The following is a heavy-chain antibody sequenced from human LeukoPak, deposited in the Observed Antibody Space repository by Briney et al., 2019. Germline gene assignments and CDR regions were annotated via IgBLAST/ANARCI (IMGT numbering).Heavy chain of an antibody. CDR3: ARGVVPAALGYYFDY. CDR2: IYHSGST. D-gene: IGHD2-2*01. J-gene: IGHJ4*02. CDR1: GDSISSSY. V-gene: IGHV4-59*12. Sequence: PSETLSLTCTVSGDSISSSYWSWIRQPPGKGLEWIGYIYHSGSTYYNPSLMSRVTISVDRSKNQFSLKLSSVTAADTAVYYCARGVVPAALGYYFDYWGQGTLVTVSS.